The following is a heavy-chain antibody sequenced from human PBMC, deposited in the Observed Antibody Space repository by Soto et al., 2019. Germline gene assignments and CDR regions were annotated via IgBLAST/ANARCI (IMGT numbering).Heavy chain of an antibody. V-gene: IGHV4-59*01. CDR3: ARDRSYSTSRYDAFDI. CDR1: GGSISSYY. CDR2: IFYSGNT. D-gene: IGHD6-6*01. Sequence: QVQLQESGPGLVKPSETLSLTCTVSGGSISSYYWSWIRQPPGRGLEWIGYIFYSGNTAYNPSLKSRVTISLDTSKNQFSLRLSSVTAADTAVYYCARDRSYSTSRYDAFDIWGQGTMVTVSS. J-gene: IGHJ3*02.